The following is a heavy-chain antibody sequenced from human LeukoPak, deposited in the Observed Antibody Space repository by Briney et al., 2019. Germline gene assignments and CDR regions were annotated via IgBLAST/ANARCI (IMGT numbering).Heavy chain of an antibody. CDR1: GGSFSGYY. Sequence: SETLSLTCAVYGGSFSGYYWSWIRQPPGKGLEWIGEINHSGSTNYNPSLKSRVTISVDTSKNQFSLKLSSVTAADTAVYYCARGPKYSSGWLQNERAFDIWDQGTMVTVSS. D-gene: IGHD6-19*01. CDR3: ARGPKYSSGWLQNERAFDI. V-gene: IGHV4-34*01. CDR2: INHSGST. J-gene: IGHJ3*02.